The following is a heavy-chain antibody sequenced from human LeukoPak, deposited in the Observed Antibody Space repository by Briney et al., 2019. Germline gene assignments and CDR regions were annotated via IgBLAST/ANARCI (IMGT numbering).Heavy chain of an antibody. D-gene: IGHD1-20*01. V-gene: IGHV3-21*01. CDR1: GFTFSNAW. Sequence: GASLRLTCAASGFTFSNAWMSWVRQAPGKGLEWVSSISSSSSYIYYADSVKGRFTISRDNAKNSLYLQMNSLTAEDTAVYYCARGGGYNWNDGPLDYWGQGTLVTVSS. J-gene: IGHJ4*02. CDR3: ARGGGYNWNDGPLDY. CDR2: ISSSSSYI.